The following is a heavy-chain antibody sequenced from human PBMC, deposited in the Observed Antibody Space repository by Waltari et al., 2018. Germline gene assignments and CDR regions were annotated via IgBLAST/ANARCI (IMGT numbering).Heavy chain of an antibody. CDR3: AKDMRPRYYFDY. V-gene: IGHV3-30*02. Sequence: QVQLVESGGGVVQPGGSLRLSCAASGFTFSSYGMHWVRQAPGKGLEWVAFIRYDGSNKYYADSVKGRFTISRDNSKNTLYLQMNSLRAEDTAVYYCAKDMRPRYYFDYWGQGTLVTASS. CDR1: GFTFSSYG. D-gene: IGHD3-16*01. J-gene: IGHJ4*02. CDR2: IRYDGSNK.